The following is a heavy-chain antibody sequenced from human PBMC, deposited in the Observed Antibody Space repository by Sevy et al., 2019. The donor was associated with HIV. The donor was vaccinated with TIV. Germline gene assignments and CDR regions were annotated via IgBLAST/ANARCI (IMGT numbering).Heavy chain of an antibody. Sequence: GGSLRLSCAASGFTFSEAWMSWVCQAPGKGLEWVGRIKSKTDAATRDFAAPVRGRFSISRDDSANTVYLVMNNLKPEDTGVYYCAAGTGTSDFDHWGQGTLVTVSS. V-gene: IGHV3-15*01. CDR1: GFTFSEAW. J-gene: IGHJ4*02. CDR3: AAGTGTSDFDH. CDR2: IKSKTDAATR. D-gene: IGHD1-7*01.